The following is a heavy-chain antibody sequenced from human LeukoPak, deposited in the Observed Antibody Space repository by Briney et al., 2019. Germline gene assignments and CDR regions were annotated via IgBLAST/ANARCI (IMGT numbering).Heavy chain of an antibody. CDR3: ARDRGSLNYYYYMDV. CDR2: MRFDGSYK. J-gene: IGHJ6*03. Sequence: GESLRLSCAASGFTFSSYGMHWVRQAPGKGLEWVAFMRFDGSYKYFADSVKGRFTISRDNAKNSLYLQMNSLRAEDTAVYYCARDRGSLNYYYYMDVWGKGTTVTVSS. D-gene: IGHD6-13*01. V-gene: IGHV3-30*02. CDR1: GFTFSSYG.